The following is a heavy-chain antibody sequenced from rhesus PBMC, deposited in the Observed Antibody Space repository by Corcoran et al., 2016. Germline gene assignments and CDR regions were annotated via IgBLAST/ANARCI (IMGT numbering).Heavy chain of an antibody. D-gene: IGHD1-38*01. V-gene: IGHV1-111*02. CDR2: VETENGEA. CDR1: GYTFTDYY. Sequence: EVQLVQSGAEVKKPGASVKISCKASGYTFTDYYLHWVRQAPGKGLEWKGLVETENGEAKPAQTFQDRVTITADTSTDTAYMELSSLRSEDTAVYYCATRGTLGSLDVWGRGVLVTVSS. CDR3: ATRGTLGSLDV. J-gene: IGHJ5-2*02.